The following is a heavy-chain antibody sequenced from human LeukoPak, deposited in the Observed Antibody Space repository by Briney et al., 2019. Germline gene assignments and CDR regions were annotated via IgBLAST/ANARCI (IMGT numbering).Heavy chain of an antibody. CDR3: AREGWYSSSWPDAFDI. CDR2: ISAYNGNT. D-gene: IGHD6-13*01. J-gene: IGHJ3*02. V-gene: IGHV1-18*01. CDR1: GYTFTSYG. Sequence: ASVKVSXKASGYTFTSYGISWVRQAPGQGLEWMGWISAYNGNTNYAQKLQGRVTMTTDTSTSTAYMELRSLRSDDTAVYYCAREGWYSSSWPDAFDIWGQGTMVTVSS.